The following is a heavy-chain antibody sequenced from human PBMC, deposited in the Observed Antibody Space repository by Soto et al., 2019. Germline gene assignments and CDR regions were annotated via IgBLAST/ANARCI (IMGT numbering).Heavy chain of an antibody. D-gene: IGHD2-15*01. CDR1: GYTFTSYG. V-gene: IGHV1-18*01. CDR2: ISAYNGNT. Sequence: ASVKVSCKASGYTFTSYGISWVRQAPGQGLEWMGWISAYNGNTNYAQKLQGRVTMTTDTSTSTAYMELRSLRSDDTAVYYCARDVYCSGGSCYSELGDAFDSRGQRTTVTVSS. CDR3: ARDVYCSGGSCYSELGDAFDS. J-gene: IGHJ3*02.